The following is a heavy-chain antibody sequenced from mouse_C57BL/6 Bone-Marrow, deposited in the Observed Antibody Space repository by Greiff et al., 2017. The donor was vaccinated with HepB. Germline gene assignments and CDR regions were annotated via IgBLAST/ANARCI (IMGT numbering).Heavy chain of an antibody. CDR3: ARGRTTVVATDYAMDY. V-gene: IGHV1-50*01. J-gene: IGHJ4*01. CDR1: GYTFTSYW. Sequence: QVQLQHPGAELVKPGASVKLSCKASGYTFTSYWMQWVKQRPGQGLEWIGEIDPSDSYTNYNQKFKGKATLTVDTSSSTAYMQLSSLTSEDSAVYYCARGRTTVVATDYAMDYWGQGTSVTVSS. CDR2: IDPSDSYT. D-gene: IGHD1-1*01.